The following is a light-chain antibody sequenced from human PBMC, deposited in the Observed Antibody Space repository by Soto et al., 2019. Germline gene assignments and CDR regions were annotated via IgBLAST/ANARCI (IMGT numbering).Light chain of an antibody. CDR1: QSVSNK. CDR3: QPFSSYPLT. V-gene: IGKV3-20*01. CDR2: DAS. Sequence: EIVMTQYPATLSVSLGERYTLSCMASQSVSNKLAWYQQKPGQAPRLLIYDASSRATGIPDRFSGGGSGTDFTLTISRLEPEDFAVYYCQPFSSYPLTVGGGTQVEIK. J-gene: IGKJ4*01.